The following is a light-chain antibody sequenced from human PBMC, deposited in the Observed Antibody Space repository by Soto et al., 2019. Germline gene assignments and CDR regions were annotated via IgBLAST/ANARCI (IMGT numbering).Light chain of an antibody. Sequence: EIVLTQSPATLSLSPGERATLSCRASRSVSSYLGWYQQKPGQAPRLLIYDASTRATGIPARFSGSGSGTEFTLTISSLQSEDFAVYYCQQYNNWPRTFGQGTKVDIK. V-gene: IGKV3D-15*01. J-gene: IGKJ1*01. CDR1: RSVSSY. CDR2: DAS. CDR3: QQYNNWPRT.